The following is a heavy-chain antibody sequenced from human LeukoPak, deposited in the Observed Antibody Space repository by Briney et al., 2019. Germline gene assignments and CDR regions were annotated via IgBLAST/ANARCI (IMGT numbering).Heavy chain of an antibody. CDR3: ARGAGDFDY. V-gene: IGHV4-59*01. J-gene: IGHJ4*02. Sequence: SETLSPTCTVSGGSISSYYWSWIRQPPGKGLEWIGYIYYSGSINYSPSLKSRVTISVDTSKNQFSLKLSSVTAADTAVYYCARGAGDFDYWGQGTLVTVPS. CDR1: GGSISSYY. D-gene: IGHD7-27*01. CDR2: IYYSGSI.